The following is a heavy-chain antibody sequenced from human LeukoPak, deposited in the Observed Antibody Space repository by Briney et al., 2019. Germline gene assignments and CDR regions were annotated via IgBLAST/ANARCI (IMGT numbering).Heavy chain of an antibody. J-gene: IGHJ4*02. D-gene: IGHD1-26*01. CDR1: GFTFSSYS. Sequence: GGSLRLSCAASGFTFSSYSMNWVRQAPGKGLEWVSSISSSSSYIYYADSVKGRFTISRDNAKNSLYLQMNSLRAEDTAVYYCARDRIVGAAIDYWGQGTLVTVSS. CDR2: ISSSSSYI. V-gene: IGHV3-21*01. CDR3: ARDRIVGAAIDY.